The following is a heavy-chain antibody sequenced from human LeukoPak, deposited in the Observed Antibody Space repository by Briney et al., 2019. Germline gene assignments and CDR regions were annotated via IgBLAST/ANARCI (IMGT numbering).Heavy chain of an antibody. CDR3: ARDQYYDILTAYDY. J-gene: IGHJ4*02. CDR2: ISSSSNTI. CDR1: GFTFSSYR. V-gene: IGHV3-48*02. D-gene: IGHD3-9*01. Sequence: PGVSLRLSCAASGFTFSSYRMNWVRQAPGEGLEWVSYISSSSNTIYYADSVKGRFTISRDNAKNSLYLQMNSLSDEDTAVYYCARDQYYDILTAYDYWGQGTLVTVSS.